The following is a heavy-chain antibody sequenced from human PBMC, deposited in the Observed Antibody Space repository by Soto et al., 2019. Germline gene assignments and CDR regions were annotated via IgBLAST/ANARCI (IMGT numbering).Heavy chain of an antibody. CDR3: ARSRYSSSSEY. CDR1: GGTFSSST. D-gene: IGHD6-6*01. J-gene: IGHJ4*02. Sequence: SVKVSCKASGGTFSSSTISWVRQAPGQGLEWMGRIIPILGIAKYAQKFQGRVTITADKSTSTAYMELSSLRSEDTAVYYCARSRYSSSSEYWGQGTLVTVSS. V-gene: IGHV1-69*02. CDR2: IIPILGIA.